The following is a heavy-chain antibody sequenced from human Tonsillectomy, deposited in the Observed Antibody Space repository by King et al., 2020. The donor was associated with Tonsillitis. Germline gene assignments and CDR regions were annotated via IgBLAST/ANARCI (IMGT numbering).Heavy chain of an antibody. V-gene: IGHV3-30*04. CDR2: ISYDGSNK. CDR1: GFTFSIYS. D-gene: IGHD3-9*01. CDR3: AGGGYYDILTGSQYYYYYGMDV. Sequence: VQLVESGGGVVQPGRSLRLSCAASGFTFSIYSMHWVRQAPGKGLEWVAVISYDGSNKYYADSVKGRFTISRDSSKNTLYLQMNSLGAEDTAVYYCAGGGYYDILTGSQYYYYYGMDVWGQGTTVTVSS. J-gene: IGHJ6*02.